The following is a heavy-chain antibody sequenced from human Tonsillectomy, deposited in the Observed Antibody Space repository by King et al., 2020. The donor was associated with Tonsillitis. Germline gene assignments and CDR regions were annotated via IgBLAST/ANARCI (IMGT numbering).Heavy chain of an antibody. D-gene: IGHD1-1*01. V-gene: IGHV1-69-2*01. CDR2: VDPEDGET. Sequence: QLVQSGTEVRKPGSTVKISCKISGSAYSFIDYYIHWIQQAPGKGLEWMGFVDPEDGETVYAERFQGRPTITADTSTGTAYMELSSLRSGDTAVYYCATNEGWGQGALVTVSS. J-gene: IGHJ4*02. CDR3: ATNEG. CDR1: GSAYSFIDYY.